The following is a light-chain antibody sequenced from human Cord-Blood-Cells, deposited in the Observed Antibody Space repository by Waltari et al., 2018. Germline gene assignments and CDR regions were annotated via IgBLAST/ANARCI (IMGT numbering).Light chain of an antibody. CDR2: DAS. CDR3: QQRSNWWT. J-gene: IGKJ1*01. CDR1: QSVSSY. Sequence: DIVLTQSPATLSLSPGARATLSGKASQSVSSYLAMYQQKPGQAPKLLIYDASNRATGITARCSGSGAGTDVTLTISSLEPEDFAVYYCQQRSNWWTFGQGTKVEIK. V-gene: IGKV3-11*01.